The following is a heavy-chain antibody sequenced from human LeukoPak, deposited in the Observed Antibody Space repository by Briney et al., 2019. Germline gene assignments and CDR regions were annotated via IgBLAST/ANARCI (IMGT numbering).Heavy chain of an antibody. V-gene: IGHV3-30*02. CDR1: GFTFTSYG. D-gene: IGHD1-26*01. CDR2: IRYDGSNK. J-gene: IGHJ4*02. Sequence: SGGSLRLSCAPSGFTFTSYGMNWVRKAPGKGLEWVAFIRYDGSNKYYADSVKGRFTISRDNSKNTLYLQMNSLRAEDTAVYYCAKDQYSGKEIDYWGQGTLVTVSS. CDR3: AKDQYSGKEIDY.